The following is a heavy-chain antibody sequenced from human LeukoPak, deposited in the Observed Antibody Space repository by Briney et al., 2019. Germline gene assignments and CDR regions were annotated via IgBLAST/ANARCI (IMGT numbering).Heavy chain of an antibody. V-gene: IGHV3-21*01. CDR1: GFTFSGYS. Sequence: GGSLRLSCAASGFTFSGYSMNWVRQAPGKGLEWVSSISSSSSYIYYADSVKGRFTISRDNARNSLYLQMNSLRAEDTAVYYCARGGRSTYFDWSPDYWGQGTLVTVSS. J-gene: IGHJ4*02. CDR2: ISSSSSYI. D-gene: IGHD3-9*01. CDR3: ARGGRSTYFDWSPDY.